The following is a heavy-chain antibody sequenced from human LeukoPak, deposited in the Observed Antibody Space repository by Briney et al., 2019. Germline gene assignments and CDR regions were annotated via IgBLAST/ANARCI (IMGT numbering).Heavy chain of an antibody. J-gene: IGHJ4*02. CDR1: GGSISSGDYY. CDR3: ASRTGGIVLMVYAEYYFDY. V-gene: IGHV4-30-4*08. D-gene: IGHD2-8*01. CDR2: IYYSGST. Sequence: PSGTLSLTCTVSGGSISSGDYYWSWIRQPPGKGLEWIGYIYYSGSTYYNPSLKSRVTISVDTSKNQFSLKLSSVTAADTAVYYCASRTGGIVLMVYAEYYFDYWGQGTLVTVSS.